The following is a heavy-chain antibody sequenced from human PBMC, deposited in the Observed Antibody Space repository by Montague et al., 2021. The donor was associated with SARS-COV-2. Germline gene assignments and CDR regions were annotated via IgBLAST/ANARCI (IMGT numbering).Heavy chain of an antibody. D-gene: IGHD3-9*01. CDR1: GGSISSSSYY. J-gene: IGHJ6*02. CDR2: IYFSGST. Sequence: SETLSLTCTVSGGSISSSSYYWGWIRKPAGKGLEWIESIYFSGSTYYNPSLKSRVTISVDTYKNQFSLKLSSVTAADTAVYYCARRSKTGYPPLYYYYGMDVWGQGTTVTVSS. CDR3: ARRSKTGYPPLYYYYGMDV. V-gene: IGHV4-39*01.